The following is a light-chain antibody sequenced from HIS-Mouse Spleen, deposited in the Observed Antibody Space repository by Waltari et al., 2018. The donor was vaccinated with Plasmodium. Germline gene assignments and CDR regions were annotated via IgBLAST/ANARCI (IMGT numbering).Light chain of an antibody. CDR1: QSVSSS. J-gene: IGKJ5*01. CDR3: QQRSNWPPT. Sequence: EIVLTQSPATLSLSPGERATLSCRASQSVSSSLAWYQQKPGQAPRLLIYDASNRATGIPARFSGSGSGTDFTLTIRSLEPEDFALYYCQQRSNWPPTFGQGTRLEIK. CDR2: DAS. V-gene: IGKV3-11*01.